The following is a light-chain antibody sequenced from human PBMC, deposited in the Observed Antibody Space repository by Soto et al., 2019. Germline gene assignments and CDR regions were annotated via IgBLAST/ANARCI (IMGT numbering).Light chain of an antibody. CDR2: EVN. J-gene: IGLJ1*01. CDR1: SSDVGNYNY. CDR3: SSYTGGSSTYV. Sequence: QSVLTQPASVSGSPRQSITISCTGTSSDVGNYNYVSWYRQHPGKAPKLMIYEVNQRPSGVPDRFSGSRSGNTASLTISGLQAEDEADYYCSSYTGGSSTYVFGTGTKVTVL. V-gene: IGLV2-14*01.